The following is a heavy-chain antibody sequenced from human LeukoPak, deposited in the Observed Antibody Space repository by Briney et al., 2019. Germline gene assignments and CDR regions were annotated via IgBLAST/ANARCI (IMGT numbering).Heavy chain of an antibody. D-gene: IGHD3-22*01. CDR2: ISAYNGNT. V-gene: IGHV1-18*01. CDR1: GYSFTSYG. CDR3: AEAWDYYDSSGYYPLRPYYFDY. Sequence: GASVKVSCKASGYSFTSYGISWVRQAPGQGLEWMGWISAYNGNTNYAQKLQGRVTMTTDTSTSTAYMELRSLRSDDTAVYYCAEAWDYYDSSGYYPLRPYYFDYWGQGTLATVSS. J-gene: IGHJ4*02.